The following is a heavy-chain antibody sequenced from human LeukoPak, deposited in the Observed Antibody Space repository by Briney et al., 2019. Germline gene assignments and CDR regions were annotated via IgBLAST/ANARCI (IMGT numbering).Heavy chain of an antibody. Sequence: PGGSLRFSCAASGFTFSSNYMSWVRQAPGKGLEWVSVIYSGGSTYYADSVKGRFTISRDNSKNTLYLQMNSLRAEDTAVYYCARDIRGGELVLDYWGQGTLVTVSS. CDR1: GFTFSSNY. D-gene: IGHD2-21*01. V-gene: IGHV3-53*01. CDR3: ARDIRGGELVLDY. CDR2: IYSGGST. J-gene: IGHJ4*02.